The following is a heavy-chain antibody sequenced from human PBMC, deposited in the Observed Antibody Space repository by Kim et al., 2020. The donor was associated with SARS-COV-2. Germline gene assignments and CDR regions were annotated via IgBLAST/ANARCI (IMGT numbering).Heavy chain of an antibody. CDR2: GNGTT. Sequence: GNGTTIYSQKFKGRVTVTTGTSASTAYMELSFLRSEDSAVYYCLGGFYFDYWGQGTLVTVSS. CDR3: LGGFYFDY. V-gene: IGHV1-3*01. D-gene: IGHD3-16*01. J-gene: IGHJ4*02.